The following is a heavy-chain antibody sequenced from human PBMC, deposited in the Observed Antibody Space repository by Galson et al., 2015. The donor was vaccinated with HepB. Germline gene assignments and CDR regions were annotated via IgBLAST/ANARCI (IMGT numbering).Heavy chain of an antibody. J-gene: IGHJ6*02. Sequence: SLRLSCAASGIPFHNYTMNWVRQAPGKGLEWVSSITGSGHRTYYAKSVKGRFSISRDNSKNTVFLQMSGLRADDTAIYYCARDLWQAGHYFGMDVWGQGITITVSS. CDR1: GIPFHNYT. CDR3: ARDLWQAGHYFGMDV. CDR2: ITGSGHRT. V-gene: IGHV3-23*01. D-gene: IGHD2/OR15-2a*01.